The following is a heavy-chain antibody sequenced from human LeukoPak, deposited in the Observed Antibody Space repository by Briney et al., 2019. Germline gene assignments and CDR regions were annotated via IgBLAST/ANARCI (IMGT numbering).Heavy chain of an antibody. CDR3: ARGTTFDP. V-gene: IGHV4-59*11. CDR1: GGSISSHY. Sequence: PETLSLTCTVSGGSISSHYWSWIRQPPGKGLEWIGYIYYSGSTNYNPSLKSRVTISVDTSKNQFSLKLSSVTAADTAVYYCARGTTFDPWGQGTLVTVSS. D-gene: IGHD2/OR15-2a*01. J-gene: IGHJ5*02. CDR2: IYYSGST.